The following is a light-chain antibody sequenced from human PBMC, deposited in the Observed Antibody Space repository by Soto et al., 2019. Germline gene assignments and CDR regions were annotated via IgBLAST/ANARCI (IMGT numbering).Light chain of an antibody. CDR3: QHTLKWPPT. Sequence: EIVMTQSPASLSVTPGERVTLSCRASQSVIRQVLWYQHRPGQAPRLLIYDTSARAAGIPARFSGSGSATEFTLTISSLQSEDFALYYCQHTLKWPPTFGQGTRVEI. V-gene: IGKV3-15*01. CDR2: DTS. CDR1: QSVIRQ. J-gene: IGKJ1*01.